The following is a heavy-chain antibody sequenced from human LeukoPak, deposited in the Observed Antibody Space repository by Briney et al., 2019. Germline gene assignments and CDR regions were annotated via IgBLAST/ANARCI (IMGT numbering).Heavy chain of an antibody. CDR2: IIPIFGTA. Sequence: SVKVSCKVSGGTFSSYAISWVRQAPGQGLEWMGGIIPIFGTANYAQKFQGRVTITADKSTSTAYMELSSLRSEDTAVYYCAIGIVATIPLDAFDIWGQGTMVTVSS. J-gene: IGHJ3*02. CDR3: AIGIVATIPLDAFDI. D-gene: IGHD5-12*01. CDR1: GGTFSSYA. V-gene: IGHV1-69*06.